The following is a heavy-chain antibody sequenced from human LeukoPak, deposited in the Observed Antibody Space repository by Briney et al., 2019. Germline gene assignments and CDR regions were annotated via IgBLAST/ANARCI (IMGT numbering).Heavy chain of an antibody. CDR1: GFTFSSYA. CDR3: AKDPRGSGWYYFDY. CDR2: ISGSGGST. D-gene: IGHD6-19*01. Sequence: GGSLRLSCAASGFTFSSYAMSWVRQAPGKGLEWVSAISGSGGSTYYADSVKGRFTISGDNSKNTLYLQMNSLRAEDTAVYYCAKDPRGSGWYYFDYWGQGTLVTVSS. J-gene: IGHJ4*02. V-gene: IGHV3-23*01.